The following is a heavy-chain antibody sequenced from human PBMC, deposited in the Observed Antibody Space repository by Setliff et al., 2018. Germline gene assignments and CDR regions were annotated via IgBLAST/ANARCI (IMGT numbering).Heavy chain of an antibody. CDR3: ARDYWGSLDY. Sequence: KTSETLSLTCTVSGVSISSDYWNWIRQPPGKGLEWLGYLFYSGSTNYNPSLKSRVTISVDTSKNQVSLKLTSVTVADTAVYYCARDYWGSLDYWGQGILVTVSS. CDR2: LFYSGST. J-gene: IGHJ4*02. CDR1: GVSISSDY. D-gene: IGHD7-27*01. V-gene: IGHV4-4*08.